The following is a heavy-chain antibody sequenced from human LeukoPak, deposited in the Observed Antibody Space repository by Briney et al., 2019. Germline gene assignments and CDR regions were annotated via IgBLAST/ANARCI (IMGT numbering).Heavy chain of an antibody. Sequence: SETLSLTCTVSGGSISSYYWGWIRQPPGKGLEWIGSIYYSGSTYYNPSLKSRVTISVDTSKNQFSLKLSSVTAADTAVYYCARTPLVVVPAANHWYFDLWGRGTLVTVSS. CDR2: IYYSGST. D-gene: IGHD2-2*01. V-gene: IGHV4-39*07. J-gene: IGHJ2*01. CDR1: GGSISSYY. CDR3: ARTPLVVVPAANHWYFDL.